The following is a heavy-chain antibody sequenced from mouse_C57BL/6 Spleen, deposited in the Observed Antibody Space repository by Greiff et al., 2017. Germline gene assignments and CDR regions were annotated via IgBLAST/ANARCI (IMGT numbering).Heavy chain of an antibody. CDR3: ARGGSSGYYFGC. V-gene: IGHV1-50*01. D-gene: IGHD3-2*02. Sequence: QVQLQQPGAELVKPGASVKLSCKASGYTFTSYWMQWVKQRPGQGLEWIGEIDPSDSYTNYNQKFKGKATLTVDTSSSTASMQLSSLTSEDSAVYYCARGGSSGYYFGCWGKGATLTVAS. J-gene: IGHJ2*01. CDR1: GYTFTSYW. CDR2: IDPSDSYT.